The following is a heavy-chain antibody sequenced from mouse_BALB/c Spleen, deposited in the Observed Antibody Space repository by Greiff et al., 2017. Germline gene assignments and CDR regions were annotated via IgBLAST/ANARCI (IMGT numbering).Heavy chain of an antibody. J-gene: IGHJ3*01. CDR3: ARGMIKEAWFAY. CDR2: ISSGSSTI. Sequence: EVHLVESGGGLVQPGGSRKLSCAASGFTFSSFGMHWVRQAPEKGLEWVAYISSGSSTIYYADTVKGRFTISRDNPKNTLFLQLTSLRSEDTAMYYCARGMIKEAWFAYWGQGTLVTVSA. CDR1: GFTFSSFG. V-gene: IGHV5-17*02. D-gene: IGHD2-4*01.